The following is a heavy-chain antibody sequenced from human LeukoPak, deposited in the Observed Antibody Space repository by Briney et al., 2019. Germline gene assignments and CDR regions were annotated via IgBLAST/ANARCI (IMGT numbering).Heavy chain of an antibody. Sequence: SETLSLTCTVSGGSISSSSYYWGWIRQPPGKGLEWIGSIYYSGSTYYNPSLKSRVTISVDTSKNQFSLKLSSVTAADTAVYYCARGPVHYYDSSGYSPESPNFDYWGQGTLVTVSS. J-gene: IGHJ4*02. CDR2: IYYSGST. CDR1: GGSISSSSYY. CDR3: ARGPVHYYDSSGYSPESPNFDY. D-gene: IGHD3-22*01. V-gene: IGHV4-39*07.